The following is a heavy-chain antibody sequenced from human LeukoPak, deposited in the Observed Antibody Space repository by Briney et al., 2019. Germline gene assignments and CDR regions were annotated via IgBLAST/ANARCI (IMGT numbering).Heavy chain of an antibody. Sequence: PSETLSLTCAVYGGSFRGYYWSWIRQPPGKGLEWIGEINHSGSTKYNPSLESRVTISVDTSKNQFSLNLSSLTAADTAVYYCARSPVGDSETEGDYWGQGTLATVSS. J-gene: IGHJ4*02. D-gene: IGHD3-3*01. CDR1: GGSFRGYY. CDR3: ARSPVGDSETEGDY. CDR2: INHSGST. V-gene: IGHV4-34*01.